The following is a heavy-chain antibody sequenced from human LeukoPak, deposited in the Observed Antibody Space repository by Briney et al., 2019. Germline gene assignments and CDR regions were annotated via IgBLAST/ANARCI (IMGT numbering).Heavy chain of an antibody. V-gene: IGHV3-23*01. CDR1: GFTFSSYV. J-gene: IGHJ3*02. D-gene: IGHD1-26*01. Sequence: PGGSLRLSCAASGFTFSSYVMSWVRQAPGKGLEWVSAINGGGGTTYYADSVKGRFTISRDNSKNTLYLQMNSLRAEGTAVYYCAKEGSYIGFDIWGQGTMVTVSS. CDR2: INGGGGTT. CDR3: AKEGSYIGFDI.